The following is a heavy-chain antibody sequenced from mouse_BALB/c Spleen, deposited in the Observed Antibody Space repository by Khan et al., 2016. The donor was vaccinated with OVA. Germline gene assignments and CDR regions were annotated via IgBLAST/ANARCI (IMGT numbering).Heavy chain of an antibody. J-gene: IGHJ3*01. CDR1: GYTFTTYW. D-gene: IGHD1-1*02. Sequence: QVQLKQSGAELAKPGASVKMSCKASGYTFTTYWMHWVKQRPGQGLEWIGYIDPNTAYTEYTQKFKAQATLTTDTSSTTAYIQLNSLTSEDSGVYYGGRRGLYGVVAYWGQGTLVTVSA. CDR2: IDPNTAYT. CDR3: GRRGLYGVVAY. V-gene: IGHV1-7*01.